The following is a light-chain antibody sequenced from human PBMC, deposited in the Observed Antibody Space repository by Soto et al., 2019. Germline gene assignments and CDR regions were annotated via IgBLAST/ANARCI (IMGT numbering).Light chain of an antibody. V-gene: IGKV1-39*01. J-gene: IGKJ4*01. CDR3: QQSYSTLLT. CDR2: AAS. CDR1: QSISSY. Sequence: DTQMTHSPFSLSASVGDRVTITCRASQSISSYLNWYQQKPGKAPKLLIYAASSLQSGVPSRFSGSGSGTDFTLTISSLQPEDFASYYCQQSYSTLLTIGGGTKVEIK.